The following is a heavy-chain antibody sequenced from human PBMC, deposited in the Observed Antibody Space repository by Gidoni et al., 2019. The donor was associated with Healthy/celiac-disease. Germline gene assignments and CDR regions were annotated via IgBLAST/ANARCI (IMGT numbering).Heavy chain of an antibody. D-gene: IGHD6-19*01. CDR2: IWYDGSNK. J-gene: IGHJ6*02. V-gene: IGHV3-33*01. Sequence: QVQLVESWGGVVHPGRSLRLSCAASGFPLRSYGIHLVRQAPGKGLEGVAVIWYDGSNKYYAESVKGRFTISRDNSKNTLYRQMNSLRAEDTAVYYCARLGVAGTLEFVRFYYYYYGMDVWGQGTTVTVSS. CDR1: GFPLRSYG. CDR3: ARLGVAGTLEFVRFYYYYYGMDV.